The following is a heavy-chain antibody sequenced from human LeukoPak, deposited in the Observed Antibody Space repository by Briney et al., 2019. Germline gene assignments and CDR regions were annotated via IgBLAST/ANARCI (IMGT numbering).Heavy chain of an antibody. Sequence: NPSETLSLTCTVSGVSISSYYWSWLRQPPGKGLEWIGYIFYSGSTNYNPSLKSRVTISVDTSKNQFSLKLSSVTAADTAVYYCARHGSVSSGALVWGQGTLVTVCS. D-gene: IGHD3-22*01. V-gene: IGHV4-59*08. CDR2: IFYSGST. J-gene: IGHJ4*02. CDR1: GVSISSYY. CDR3: ARHGSVSSGALV.